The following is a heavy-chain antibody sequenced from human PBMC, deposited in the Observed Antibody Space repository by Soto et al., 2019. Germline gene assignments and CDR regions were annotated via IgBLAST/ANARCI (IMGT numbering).Heavy chain of an antibody. CDR2: ISGSGGNT. Sequence: EVQLLESGGGLVQPGGSLRLSCAASGITFSSSAMSWVRQAPGKGLEWVSDISGSGGNTYYADSVKGRFTLSRDNSKNPRYLQMNRLRSEDTAVYYCAISAMVRGGGWFDPWGQGTLVTVSS. CDR3: AISAMVRGGGWFDP. CDR1: GITFSSSA. D-gene: IGHD3-10*01. J-gene: IGHJ5*02. V-gene: IGHV3-23*01.